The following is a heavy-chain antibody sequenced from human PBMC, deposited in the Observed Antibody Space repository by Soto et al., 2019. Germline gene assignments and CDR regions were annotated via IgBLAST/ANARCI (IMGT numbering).Heavy chain of an antibody. V-gene: IGHV3-9*01. CDR3: AKDPSGSPGPTSDFDY. Sequence: PGGSLRLSCAASGFTFDDYAMHWVRQAPGKGLEWVSGISWNSGSIGYADSVKGRFTISRDNAKNSLYLQMNSLRAEDTALYYCAKDPSGSPGPTSDFDYWGQGTLVTVSS. CDR1: GFTFDDYA. D-gene: IGHD1-26*01. CDR2: ISWNSGSI. J-gene: IGHJ4*02.